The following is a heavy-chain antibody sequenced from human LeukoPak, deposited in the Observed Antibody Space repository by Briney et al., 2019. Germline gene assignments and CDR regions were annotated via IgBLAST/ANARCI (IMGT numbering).Heavy chain of an antibody. CDR1: GGTFSGYY. Sequence: PSETLSLTCAVYGGTFSGYYWSWIRQPPGKGLEWIGSIYSSGSTNYSPSLKSRVIISVDTSKSQFSLKLSSLTAADTAMYYCARHGANGHSYGAYLDYWGQGTLVTVSS. CDR3: ARHGANGHSYGAYLDY. CDR2: IYSSGST. J-gene: IGHJ4*02. D-gene: IGHD5-18*01. V-gene: IGHV4-59*08.